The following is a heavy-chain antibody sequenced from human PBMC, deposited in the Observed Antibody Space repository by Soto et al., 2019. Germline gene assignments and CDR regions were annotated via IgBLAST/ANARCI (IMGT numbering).Heavy chain of an antibody. J-gene: IGHJ5*02. V-gene: IGHV1-18*01. CDR2: ISAYNGNT. D-gene: IGHD3-3*01. Sequence: ASVKVSCKASGYTFTSYGISWVRQAPGQGLEWMGWISAYNGNTNYAQKLQGRVTMTTDTSTSTAYMELRSLRSDATAVYYCASGQFGVVWDWFDPWGQGTLVTVSS. CDR1: GYTFTSYG. CDR3: ASGQFGVVWDWFDP.